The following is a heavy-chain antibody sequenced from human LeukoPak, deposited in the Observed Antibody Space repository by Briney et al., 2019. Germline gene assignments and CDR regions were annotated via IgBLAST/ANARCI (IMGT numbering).Heavy chain of an antibody. V-gene: IGHV4-59*01. CDR1: RGSISGYY. CDR3: ARFGVYYDMGV. CDR2: IHYSGKA. D-gene: IGHD3-16*01. Sequence: SETLSLTCTVSRGSISGYYWTWIRQPPGKGLEWIGQIHYSGKADYNPSLRSRVTISIDTSENQMSLKLSSVTAADTAVYCARFGVYYDMGVWGQGTTVTVS. J-gene: IGHJ6*02.